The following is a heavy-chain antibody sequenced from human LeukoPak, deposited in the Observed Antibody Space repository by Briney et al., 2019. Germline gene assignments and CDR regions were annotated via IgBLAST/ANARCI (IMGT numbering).Heavy chain of an antibody. D-gene: IGHD5-12*01. CDR2: INPSGGST. V-gene: IGHV1-46*01. CDR1: GYTFTSYY. CDR3: ARDAAPPRDIVATYSDY. J-gene: IGHJ4*02. Sequence: ASVKVSCTASGYTFTSYYMHWVRQAPGQGLEWMGIINPSGGSTSYAQKFQGRVTMTRDTSTSTVYMELSSLRSEDTAVYYCARDAAPPRDIVATYSDYWGQGTLVTVSS.